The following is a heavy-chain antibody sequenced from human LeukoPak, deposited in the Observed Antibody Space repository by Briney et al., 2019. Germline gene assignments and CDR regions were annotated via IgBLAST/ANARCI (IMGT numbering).Heavy chain of an antibody. J-gene: IGHJ4*02. Sequence: GGSLRLSCAASGFTFSSYSMNWVRQAPGKGLVWVSRINPDGTTTSYADSVKGRFTISRDNAKDTVYLQMNSLRAEDTAVYYYARVSFGWYSFDYWGQGTLVTVSS. V-gene: IGHV3-74*01. CDR1: GFTFSSYS. CDR2: INPDGTTT. D-gene: IGHD3-9*01. CDR3: ARVSFGWYSFDY.